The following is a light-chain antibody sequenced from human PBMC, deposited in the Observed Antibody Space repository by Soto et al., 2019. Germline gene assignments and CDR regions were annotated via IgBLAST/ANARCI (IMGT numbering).Light chain of an antibody. Sequence: QSALTQPASVSGSPGQSIAISCTGTSSDVGAYNWVSWYQQHSGKAPQLMIYDVSNRPSGVSNRFSGSKSGNTASLTISGLQAEDEADYYCSSYTRTNTYVFGTGTKVTVL. J-gene: IGLJ1*01. CDR3: SSYTRTNTYV. CDR1: SSDVGAYNW. CDR2: DVS. V-gene: IGLV2-14*01.